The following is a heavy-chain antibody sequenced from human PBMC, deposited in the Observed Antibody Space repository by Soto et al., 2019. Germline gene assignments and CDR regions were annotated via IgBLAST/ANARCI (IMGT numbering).Heavy chain of an antibody. J-gene: IGHJ6*02. CDR1: GGSISSSF. Sequence: SETLSLTCSVSGGSISSSFWSWIRQPPGRELEWIGYISYSGSTTYNPSLKSRITLSVDTSKNQFSLRVASVTAADTAVYYCARGHRAMEYYYYYGMDVWGQGTTVTVSS. CDR3: ARGHRAMEYYYYYGMDV. CDR2: ISYSGST. V-gene: IGHV4-59*01. D-gene: IGHD5-18*01.